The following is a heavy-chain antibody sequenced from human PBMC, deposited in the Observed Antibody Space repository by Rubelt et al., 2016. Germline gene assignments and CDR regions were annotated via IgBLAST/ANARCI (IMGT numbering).Heavy chain of an antibody. CDR1: GGTFSSYA. CDR2: IIPIFGTA. Sequence: QVQLVQSGAEVKKPGSSVKVSCKASGGTFSSYAISWVRQAPGQGLEWMGGIIPIFGTANYAQKFQGRVTITADESTRTDYRELSSRSSDDTAVYWCYYSVSRWGQGTLVTVSS. CDR3: YYSVSR. V-gene: IGHV1-69*01. D-gene: IGHD5/OR15-5a*01. J-gene: IGHJ4*02.